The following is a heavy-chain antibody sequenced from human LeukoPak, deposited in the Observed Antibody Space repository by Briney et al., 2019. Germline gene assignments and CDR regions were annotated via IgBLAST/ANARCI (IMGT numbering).Heavy chain of an antibody. CDR3: ARELHRDYYDTSGYFDY. V-gene: IGHV3-11*01. CDR2: ISSSGSTI. J-gene: IGHJ4*02. CDR1: GFTFSDYY. D-gene: IGHD3-22*01. Sequence: GGSLRLSCAASGFTFSDYYMSWSRQAPGKGLEWVSYISSSGSTIYYADSVKGRFTISRDNAKNSLYLQMNSLRAEDTAVYYCARELHRDYYDTSGYFDYWGQGTLVTVSS.